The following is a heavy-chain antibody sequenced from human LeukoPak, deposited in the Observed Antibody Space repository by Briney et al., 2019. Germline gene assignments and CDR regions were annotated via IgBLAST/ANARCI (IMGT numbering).Heavy chain of an antibody. V-gene: IGHV4-34*01. Sequence: SETLSLTCAVYGGSFSGYYWSWIRQPPGKGLEWIGEINHSGSTNYNPSLKSRVTISVDTSKNQFSLKLSSVTAADTAVYYCARAQYDSPDYWSQGTLVTVSS. CDR1: GGSFSGYY. D-gene: IGHD3-3*01. CDR2: INHSGST. CDR3: ARAQYDSPDY. J-gene: IGHJ4*02.